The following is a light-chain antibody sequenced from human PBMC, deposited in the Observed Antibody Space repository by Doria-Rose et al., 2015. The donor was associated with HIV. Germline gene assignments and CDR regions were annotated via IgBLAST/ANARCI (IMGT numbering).Light chain of an antibody. J-gene: IGKJ5*01. CDR1: QRGMSSY. Sequence: TQSPGTLSLSPGERATLSCRASQRGMSSYLASYQQKPGQAPRLLIYDASARATGIPDRFSGSGSGTDFTLTISRLEPEDVAVYYCQQYGTSRGTFGQGTRLEVK. V-gene: IGKV3-20*01. CDR2: DAS. CDR3: QQYGTSRGT.